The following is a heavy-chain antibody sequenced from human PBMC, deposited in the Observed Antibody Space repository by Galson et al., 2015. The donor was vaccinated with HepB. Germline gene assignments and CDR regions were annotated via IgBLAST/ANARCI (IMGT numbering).Heavy chain of an antibody. Sequence: SLRLSCAASGFTFSSYSMNWVRQAPGKGLEWVSSISSSSSYIYYADSVKGRFTISRDNSKNTLYLQMNSLRAEDTAVYYCARDYYDSSGYSSPGDYWGQGTLVTVSS. CDR1: GFTFSSYS. D-gene: IGHD3-22*01. CDR3: ARDYYDSSGYSSPGDY. V-gene: IGHV3-21*01. J-gene: IGHJ4*02. CDR2: ISSSSSYI.